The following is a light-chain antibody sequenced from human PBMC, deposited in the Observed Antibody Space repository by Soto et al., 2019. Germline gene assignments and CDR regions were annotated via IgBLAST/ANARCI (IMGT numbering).Light chain of an antibody. CDR1: SSDVGAYNY. CDR3: SSFTSTSTVL. CDR2: EVS. Sequence: QSALTQPTSVSGSPGQSITISCTGTSSDVGAYNYVSWYQQHPGKAPKLMIYEVSNRPSGVSNRFSGSKSGNTASLTISGLQAEDEGDYYCSSFTSTSTVLVGGGTKVTVL. J-gene: IGLJ2*01. V-gene: IGLV2-14*01.